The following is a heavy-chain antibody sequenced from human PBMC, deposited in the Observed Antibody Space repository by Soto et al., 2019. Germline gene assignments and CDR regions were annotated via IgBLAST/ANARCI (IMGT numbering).Heavy chain of an antibody. D-gene: IGHD3-3*01. J-gene: IGHJ6*03. CDR3: ARDGTHYDFWSGYYYYYMDV. Sequence: GSLRLSCAASGFTFSSYWMHWVRQAPGKGLVWVSRINSDGSSTSYADSVKGRFTISRDNAKNTLYLQMNSLRAEDTAVYYCARDGTHYDFWSGYYYYYMDVWGKGTTVTVSS. V-gene: IGHV3-74*01. CDR1: GFTFSSYW. CDR2: INSDGSST.